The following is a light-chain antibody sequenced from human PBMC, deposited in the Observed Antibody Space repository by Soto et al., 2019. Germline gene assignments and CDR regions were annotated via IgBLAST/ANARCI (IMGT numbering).Light chain of an antibody. Sequence: QSVLTQPASVSGSPGQSITISCTGTSSDVGSYNLVSWYQQHPGKAPKLMIYEGSKRPSGVSNRFSGSKSGNTASLTISGLQVEDEADYYCSSYAGSRTLVFGGGTKVTVL. J-gene: IGLJ2*01. CDR1: SSDVGSYNL. CDR3: SSYAGSRTLV. V-gene: IGLV2-23*01. CDR2: EGS.